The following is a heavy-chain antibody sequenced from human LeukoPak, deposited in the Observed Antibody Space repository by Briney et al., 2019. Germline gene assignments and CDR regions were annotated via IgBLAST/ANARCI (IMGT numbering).Heavy chain of an antibody. CDR3: ARDWSDAVARSSNAFDI. CDR2: ISGSGGTT. J-gene: IGHJ3*02. D-gene: IGHD2-2*01. V-gene: IGHV3-23*01. CDR1: GFTFSNPG. Sequence: PGGSLRLSCGASGFTFSNPGMSWVRQAPGKGLEWVSAISGSGGTTYYVDSVKGRFTISRDNSKNSLYLQMNSLRAEDTAVYYCARDWSDAVARSSNAFDIWGQGTMVTVSS.